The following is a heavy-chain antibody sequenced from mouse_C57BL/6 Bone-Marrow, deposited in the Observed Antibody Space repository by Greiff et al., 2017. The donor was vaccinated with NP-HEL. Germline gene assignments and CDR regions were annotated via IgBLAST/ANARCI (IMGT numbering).Heavy chain of an antibody. Sequence: EVKLVESGPELVKPGASVKMSCKASGYTFTDYNMHWVKQSHGKSLEWIGYINPNNGGTSYNQKFKGKATLTVNKSSSTAYMELRSLTSEDSAVYYCARLICVGGFDYWGQGTTLTVSS. D-gene: IGHD3-3*01. V-gene: IGHV1-22*01. CDR3: ARLICVGGFDY. CDR1: GYTFTDYN. CDR2: INPNNGGT. J-gene: IGHJ2*01.